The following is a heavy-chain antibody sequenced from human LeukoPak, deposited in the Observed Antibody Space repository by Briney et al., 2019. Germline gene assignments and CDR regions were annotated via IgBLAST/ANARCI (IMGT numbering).Heavy chain of an antibody. CDR2: ISSSSSYI. J-gene: IGHJ6*04. Sequence: GGSLRLSCAASGFTFSSYSMNWVRQAPGKGLEWVPSISSSSSYIYYADSVQGRLIISRDNHKNSLYLQMNSLRAEDTAVYYCARDDVVVVAATYYYYGMDVWGKGTTVTVSS. D-gene: IGHD2-15*01. CDR3: ARDDVVVVAATYYYYGMDV. CDR1: GFTFSSYS. V-gene: IGHV3-21*01.